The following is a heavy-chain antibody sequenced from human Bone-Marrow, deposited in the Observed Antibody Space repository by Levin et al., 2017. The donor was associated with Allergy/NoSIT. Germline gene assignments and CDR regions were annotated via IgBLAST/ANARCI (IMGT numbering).Heavy chain of an antibody. CDR3: AKEMDTMFFDY. D-gene: IGHD5-24*01. J-gene: IGHJ4*02. CDR1: GFIFDKYT. V-gene: IGHV3-43*01. CDR2: ISWDSRNT. Sequence: GESLKISCAGSGFIFDKYTMHWVRQVPGKGLEWVSLISWDSRNTFYADSVKGRFTISRDNSRNSLYLQMNSLRSDDTALYYCAKEMDTMFFDYWGQGTLVTVSS.